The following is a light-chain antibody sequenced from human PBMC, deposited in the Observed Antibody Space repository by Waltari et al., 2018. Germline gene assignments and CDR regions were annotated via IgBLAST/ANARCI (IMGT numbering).Light chain of an antibody. Sequence: QSALTQPASVSGSPGQSITISCTGTSSDVGGYNYVSWYQQYPGKAPKLMIYEVSNRPSGVSKRFSGSKSGNTASLTISGLQAEDEADYYCSSYTSSSKGVFGGGTKLTVL. CDR1: SSDVGGYNY. V-gene: IGLV2-14*01. CDR3: SSYTSSSKGV. J-gene: IGLJ2*01. CDR2: EVS.